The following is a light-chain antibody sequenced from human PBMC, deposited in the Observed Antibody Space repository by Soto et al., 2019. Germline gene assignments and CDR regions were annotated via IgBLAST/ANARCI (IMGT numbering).Light chain of an antibody. J-gene: IGLJ1*01. CDR3: QSYDSSLSGYV. CDR1: SSNIGAGYD. CDR2: GNS. Sequence: QSVLTPPPSVSGAPGQSGTSSCTGSSSNIGAGYDVHWYQQLPGTAPKLLIYGNSNRPSGVPDRFSGSKSGTSASLAITGLQAEDEADYYCQSYDSSLSGYVFGTGTKVTVL. V-gene: IGLV1-40*01.